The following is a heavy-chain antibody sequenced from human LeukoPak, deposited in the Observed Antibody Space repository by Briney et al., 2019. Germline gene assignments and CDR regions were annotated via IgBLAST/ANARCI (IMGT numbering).Heavy chain of an antibody. V-gene: IGHV3-30*18. Sequence: PGGSLRLSCAASGFTFSSYSMNWVRQAPGKGLEWVSIISNDERNTHYVDSVEGRFTISRDNSKNLLFLQMNSLRVEDTAIYYCAKNLYDDSGYYPNDALDVWGRGTMVIVSS. CDR2: ISNDERNT. D-gene: IGHD3-22*01. CDR1: GFTFSSYS. J-gene: IGHJ3*01. CDR3: AKNLYDDSGYYPNDALDV.